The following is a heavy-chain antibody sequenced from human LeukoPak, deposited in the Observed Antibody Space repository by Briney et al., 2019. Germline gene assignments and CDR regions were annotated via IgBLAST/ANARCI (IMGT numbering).Heavy chain of an antibody. CDR3: ARGDSGYDYGFDN. J-gene: IGHJ4*02. CDR2: VIPIFGTT. D-gene: IGHD5-12*01. Sequence: ASVKVSCKASGGTFSSHAISWVRQAPGQGLEWVGGVIPIFGTTNYAQKFQGRVTITTDESTSTGYMELRSLRSDDTAVYYCARGDSGYDYGFDNWGQGTLVTVSS. V-gene: IGHV1-69*05. CDR1: GGTFSSHA.